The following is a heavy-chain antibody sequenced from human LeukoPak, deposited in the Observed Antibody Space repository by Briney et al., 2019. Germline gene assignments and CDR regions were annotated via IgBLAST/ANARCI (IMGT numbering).Heavy chain of an antibody. V-gene: IGHV3-23*01. CDR3: ASSPLRGPDYFDY. J-gene: IGHJ4*02. CDR1: GFTFSSYS. Sequence: PGGSLGLSCAASGFTFSSYSMNWVRQAPGKGLEWVSGITGSDGTTYYADSVKGRFTISRDNSKNTLSLQMNSLRAEDTAVYYCASSPLRGPDYFDYWGQGTLVTVSS. CDR2: ITGSDGTT. D-gene: IGHD4-17*01.